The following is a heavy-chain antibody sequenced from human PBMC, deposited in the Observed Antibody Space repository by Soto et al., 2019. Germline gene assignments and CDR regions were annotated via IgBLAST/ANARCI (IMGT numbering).Heavy chain of an antibody. CDR3: ARLYCSSGSGYSVGAFDI. V-gene: IGHV3-33*01. Sequence: PGGSLRLSCAASGFTFNNYSIHWVRQAPCKGLEWVALIWFDGSDKYYGDSVKGRFTISRDNSKRTLYLQMDSLRDEDTAVYYCARLYCSSGSGYSVGAFDIPGQGTMVAV. J-gene: IGHJ3*02. CDR1: GFTFNNYS. CDR2: IWFDGSDK. D-gene: IGHD2-15*01.